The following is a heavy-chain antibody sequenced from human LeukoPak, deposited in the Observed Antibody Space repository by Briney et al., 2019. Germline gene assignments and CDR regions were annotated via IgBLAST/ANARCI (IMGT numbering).Heavy chain of an antibody. Sequence: SVKVSCKASGGTFSSYAISWVRHAPGQGLEWMGGIIPIFGTANYAQKFQGRVRITTDESTSTAYMELSSLRSEGTAVYYCAKLGCCSSTSCFRFDPWGQGTLVTVSS. V-gene: IGHV1-69*05. J-gene: IGHJ5*02. D-gene: IGHD2-2*01. CDR2: IIPIFGTA. CDR1: GGTFSSYA. CDR3: AKLGCCSSTSCFRFDP.